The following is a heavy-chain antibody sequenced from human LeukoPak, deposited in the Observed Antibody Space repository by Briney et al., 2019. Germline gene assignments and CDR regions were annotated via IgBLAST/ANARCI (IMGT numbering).Heavy chain of an antibody. CDR3: AREYNYPHYNWFDP. V-gene: IGHV4-4*07. Sequence: SETLSLTCTVSGGSISSYYWSWIRQPAGKGLEWIGRIYTSGSTNYNPSLKSRVTMSVDTSKNQFSLKLSSVTAADTAVYYCAREYNYPHYNWFDPWGQGTLVTVSS. D-gene: IGHD5-24*01. CDR1: GGSISSYY. CDR2: IYTSGST. J-gene: IGHJ5*02.